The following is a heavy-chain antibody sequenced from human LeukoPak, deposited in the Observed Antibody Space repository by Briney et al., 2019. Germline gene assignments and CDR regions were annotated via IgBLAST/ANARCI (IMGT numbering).Heavy chain of an antibody. V-gene: IGHV3-23*01. CDR1: GFTFGSYV. Sequence: GGSLRLSCAASGFTFGSYVMSWVRQAPGKGPEWVSAISGDGGTYYADSVKGRFTISRDNSRNTLYLQMNSLGGEDTALYYCARYCGAASCYSGFDYWGQVTLVTVAS. CDR2: ISGDGGT. J-gene: IGHJ4*02. CDR3: ARYCGAASCYSGFDY. D-gene: IGHD2-15*01.